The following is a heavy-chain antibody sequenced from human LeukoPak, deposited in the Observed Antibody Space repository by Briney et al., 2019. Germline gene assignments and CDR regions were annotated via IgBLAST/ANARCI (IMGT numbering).Heavy chain of an antibody. J-gene: IGHJ4*02. V-gene: IGHV4-34*01. CDR1: GGSFSGYY. D-gene: IGHD3-9*01. CDR2: INHSGST. CDR3: ARGLLRYFDPPGDYFDY. Sequence: KPSETLSLTCAVYGGSFSGYYWSWIRQPPGKGLEWTGEINHSGSTNYNPSLKSRVTISVDTSKNQFSLKLSSVTAADTAVYYCARGLLRYFDPPGDYFDYWGQGTLVTVSS.